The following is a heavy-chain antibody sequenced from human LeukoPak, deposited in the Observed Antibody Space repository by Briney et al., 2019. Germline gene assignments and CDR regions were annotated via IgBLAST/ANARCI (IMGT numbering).Heavy chain of an antibody. CDR1: GFTFSSYD. Sequence: GGSLRLSCAASGFTFSSYDMHWVRQATGKGLERVSAIGTAGDTYYPGSVKGRFTISRENAKNSLYLQMNSLRAGDTAVYYCARGADFWSGYYFDYWGQGTLVTVSS. D-gene: IGHD3-3*01. V-gene: IGHV3-13*01. J-gene: IGHJ4*02. CDR2: IGTAGDT. CDR3: ARGADFWSGYYFDY.